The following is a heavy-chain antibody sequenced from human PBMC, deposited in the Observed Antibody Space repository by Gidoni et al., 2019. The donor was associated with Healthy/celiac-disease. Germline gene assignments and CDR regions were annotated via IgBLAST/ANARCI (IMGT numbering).Heavy chain of an antibody. J-gene: IGHJ3*02. CDR2: ISYDGSNK. Sequence: QVQLVESGGGVVQHGRSLRLSCAAAGFTFSSYGMHWVRQAPGKGQEWVAVISYDGSNKYYADSVKGRFTISRDNSKNTLYLQMNSLRAEDTAVSYCAKPIAVAGKGAFDIWGQGTMVTVSS. CDR1: GFTFSSYG. D-gene: IGHD6-19*01. V-gene: IGHV3-30*18. CDR3: AKPIAVAGKGAFDI.